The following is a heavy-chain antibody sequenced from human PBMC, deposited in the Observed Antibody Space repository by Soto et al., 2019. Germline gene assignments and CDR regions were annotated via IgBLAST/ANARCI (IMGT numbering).Heavy chain of an antibody. CDR1: GYTFTSYY. V-gene: IGHV1-46*01. Sequence: ASVKVSCKASGYTFTSYYMHWVRQAPGQGLEWMGIINPSGGSTSYAQKFQGRVTMTRDTSTSTVYMELSSLRSEDTAVDYCARDHALYCSGGSCYGPYYYCMDGWGQGNTVVASS. J-gene: IGHJ6*02. D-gene: IGHD2-15*01. CDR3: ARDHALYCSGGSCYGPYYYCMDG. CDR2: INPSGGST.